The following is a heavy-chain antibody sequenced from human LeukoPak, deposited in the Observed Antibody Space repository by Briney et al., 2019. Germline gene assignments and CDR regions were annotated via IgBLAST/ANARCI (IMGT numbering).Heavy chain of an antibody. CDR1: GFAFSSYA. CDR3: ARANYGDFYDY. Sequence: GRSVRLSCGASGFAFSSYAMHWVRQAPGKGLEWVAVISYDGSNKYYADSVKGRFTISRDNSKNTLYLQMNSLRAEDTAVYYCARANYGDFYDYWGQGTLVTVSS. CDR2: ISYDGSNK. J-gene: IGHJ4*02. D-gene: IGHD4-17*01. V-gene: IGHV3-30*14.